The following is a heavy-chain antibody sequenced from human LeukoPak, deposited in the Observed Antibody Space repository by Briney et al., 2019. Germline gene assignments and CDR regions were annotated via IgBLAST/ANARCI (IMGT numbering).Heavy chain of an antibody. J-gene: IGHJ6*04. D-gene: IGHD3-10*02. V-gene: IGHV3-48*04. CDR3: AELGITMIGGV. CDR1: GFTFSSYS. CDR2: ISRSGSTI. Sequence: GGSLRLSCAASGFTFSSYSMNWVRQAPGKGLEWVSYISRSGSTIYYADSVKGRFTISRDNAKNSLYLQMNSLRAEDTAVYYCAELGITMIGGVWGKGTTVTISS.